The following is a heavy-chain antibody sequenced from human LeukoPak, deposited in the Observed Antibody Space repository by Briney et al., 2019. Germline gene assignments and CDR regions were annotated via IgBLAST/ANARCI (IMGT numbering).Heavy chain of an antibody. D-gene: IGHD3-3*01. Sequence: ASVKVSCKASGYTFTSYGISWVRQAPGQGLEWMGWISAYNGNTNYAQKLQGRVTMTIDTSTSTAYMELRSLRSDDTAVYYCARAPRITIFGVVIPGDYYYYMDVWGKGTTVTVSS. CDR2: ISAYNGNT. V-gene: IGHV1-18*01. CDR1: GYTFTSYG. CDR3: ARAPRITIFGVVIPGDYYYYMDV. J-gene: IGHJ6*03.